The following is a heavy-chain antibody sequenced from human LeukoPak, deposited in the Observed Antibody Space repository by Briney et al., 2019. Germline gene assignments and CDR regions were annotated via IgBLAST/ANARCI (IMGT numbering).Heavy chain of an antibody. J-gene: IGHJ4*02. CDR3: ARETSPDYDFWSGYPDY. V-gene: IGHV1-2*02. CDR1: GYTFTGYY. CDR2: INPNSGGT. Sequence: ASVKVSCKASGYTFTGYYMHWVRQAPGQGLEWMGWINPNSGGTNYAQKFQGRVTMTRDTSISTAYMELSRLRPDDTAVYYCARETSPDYDFWSGYPDYWGQGTLVTVSS. D-gene: IGHD3-3*01.